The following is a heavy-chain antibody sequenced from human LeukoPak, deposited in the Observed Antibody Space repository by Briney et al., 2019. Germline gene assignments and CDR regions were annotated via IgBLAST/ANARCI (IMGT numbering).Heavy chain of an antibody. CDR3: ARGGDDNNVYPLH. CDR2: ITTRGSYI. V-gene: IGHV3-21*01. D-gene: IGHD3-22*01. J-gene: IGHJ4*02. Sequence: GGSLRLSCAASGFXFKTYSMIWVRQAPGKGLEWVSSITTRGSYINYADSVKGRFTISRDNAKNSLFLQMNSLRVEDTAVYYCARGGDDNNVYPLHWGQGTLVTVSS. CDR1: GFXFKTYS.